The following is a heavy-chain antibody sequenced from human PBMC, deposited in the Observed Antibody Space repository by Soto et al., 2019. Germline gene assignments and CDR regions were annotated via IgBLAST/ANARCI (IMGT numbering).Heavy chain of an antibody. V-gene: IGHV3-23*01. CDR1: GFTFSTYA. CDR3: AKEGPFWSDCPKGDY. CDR2: ISGSGGRT. Sequence: EVQLLESGGGLVQPGGSLRLSCAASGFTFSTYAMSWVRQAPGKGLEWVSGISGSGGRTYYADSVKGRFTISRDNSKNTLYRQMNGLRAEDTAVYYCAKEGPFWSDCPKGDYWGQGHLVTVSS. D-gene: IGHD3-3*01. J-gene: IGHJ4*02.